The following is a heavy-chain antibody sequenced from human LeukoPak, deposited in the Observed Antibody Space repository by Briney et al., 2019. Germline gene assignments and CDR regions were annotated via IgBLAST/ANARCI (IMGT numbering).Heavy chain of an antibody. V-gene: IGHV4-59*12. J-gene: IGHJ5*02. CDR3: ARGYCSSTSCRGDWFDP. CDR1: GGSISSYY. CDR2: IYYSGST. D-gene: IGHD2-2*01. Sequence: PSETLSLTCTVSGGSISSYYWSWIRQPPGKGLEWIGYIYYSGSTNYNPSLKSRVTISVDTSKNQFSLELSSVTAADTAVYYCARGYCSSTSCRGDWFDPWGQGTLVAVSS.